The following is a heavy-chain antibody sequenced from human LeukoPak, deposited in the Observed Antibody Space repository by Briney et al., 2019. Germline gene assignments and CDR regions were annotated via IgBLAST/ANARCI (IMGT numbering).Heavy chain of an antibody. CDR3: AKGIEYSSSSSYDC. CDR2: ISGSGGST. CDR1: GFTFSSYA. J-gene: IGHJ4*02. D-gene: IGHD6-13*01. Sequence: GGSLRLSCAASGFTFSSYAMSWVRQAPGKGLEWVSAISGSGGSTYYADSVKGRFTISRDNSKNTLCLQMNSLRAEDTAVYYCAKGIEYSSSSSYDCWGQGTLGTVSS. V-gene: IGHV3-23*01.